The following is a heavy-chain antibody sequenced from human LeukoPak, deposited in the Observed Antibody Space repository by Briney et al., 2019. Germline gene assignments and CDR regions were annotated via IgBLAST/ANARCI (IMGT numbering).Heavy chain of an antibody. Sequence: GGSLRLSCAASGFTFSSYAMSWVRQAPGKGLEWVSAISGSGGSTYYADSVKGRFTISRGNSKNTLYLQMNSLRAEDTAVYYCAKDRGPHGSGSYYNPWGQGTLVTVSS. J-gene: IGHJ5*02. D-gene: IGHD3-10*01. CDR1: GFTFSSYA. CDR3: AKDRGPHGSGSYYNP. V-gene: IGHV3-23*01. CDR2: ISGSGGST.